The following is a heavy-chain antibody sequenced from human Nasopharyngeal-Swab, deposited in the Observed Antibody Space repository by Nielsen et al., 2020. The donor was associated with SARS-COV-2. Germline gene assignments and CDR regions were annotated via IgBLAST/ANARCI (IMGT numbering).Heavy chain of an antibody. CDR1: GFTFSSYG. V-gene: IGHV3-30*03. J-gene: IGHJ5*02. CDR2: ISYDGSNK. Sequence: GESLKISCAASGFTFSSYGMHWVRQAPGKGLEWVAVISYDGSNKYYADSVKGRFTISRDNSKNTLYLQMNSLRAEDTAVYYCARVAVGATARYWFDPWGQGTLVTVSS. CDR3: ARVAVGATARYWFDP. D-gene: IGHD1-26*01.